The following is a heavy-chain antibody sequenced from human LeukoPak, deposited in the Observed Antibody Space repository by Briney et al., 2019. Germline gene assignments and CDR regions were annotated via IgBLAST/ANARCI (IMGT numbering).Heavy chain of an antibody. J-gene: IGHJ4*02. CDR2: TSASGGNT. Sequence: GGSLRLSCAASGFTFSSYAMSWVRQAPGKGLEWVSATSASGGNTYYADSVKGRFTISRDNSKNTLYLQMNSLRAEDTAVYYCAKRDGSNEDFDFWGQGTLVTVSS. CDR3: AKRDGSNEDFDF. CDR1: GFTFSSYA. V-gene: IGHV3-23*01. D-gene: IGHD5-24*01.